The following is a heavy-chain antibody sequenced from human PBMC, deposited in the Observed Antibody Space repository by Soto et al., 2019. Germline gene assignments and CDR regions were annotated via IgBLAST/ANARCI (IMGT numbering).Heavy chain of an antibody. V-gene: IGHV4-59*01. CDR3: AGHYYGSGSYYVRYWYFDL. D-gene: IGHD3-10*01. CDR2: IDYSGRT. Sequence: QVQLQESGPGLVKPSETLSLTCTVSGGSISSYYWSWIRQPPGKGLAWIGYIDYSGRTNYNPSLMRRVTISVDTSKNQFSLKLSSVTAADTAVYYCAGHYYGSGSYYVRYWYFDLWGRGALVTVSS. CDR1: GGSISSYY. J-gene: IGHJ2*01.